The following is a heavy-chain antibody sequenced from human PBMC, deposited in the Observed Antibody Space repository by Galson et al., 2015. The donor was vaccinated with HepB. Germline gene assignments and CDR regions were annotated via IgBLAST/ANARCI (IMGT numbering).Heavy chain of an antibody. CDR1: GGPFSRHT. CDR3: VREGYGGNPGAFDI. D-gene: IGHD4-23*01. CDR2: IIPIFGTA. V-gene: IGHV1-69*13. J-gene: IGHJ3*02. Sequence: SVKVSCKASGGPFSRHTISWVRQAPGQGLEWMGGIIPIFGTAKYAQKFQGRVTITADETTNRAHMELTGLRFEDTAVYYCVREGYGGNPGAFDIWGQGTMVTVSS.